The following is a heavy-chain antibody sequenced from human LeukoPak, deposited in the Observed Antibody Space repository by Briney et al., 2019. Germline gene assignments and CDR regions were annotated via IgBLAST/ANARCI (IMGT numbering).Heavy chain of an antibody. CDR2: ISAYNGNT. CDR3: ARAGHIVAARRGTQFDY. Sequence: GASVKVSCKASGYTFTSYGISWVRQAPGQGLEWMGWISAYNGNTNYAQKLQGRVTMTTDKSTSAAYMELSSLRSEDTAVYYCARAGHIVAARRGTQFDYWGQGTPVTVSS. J-gene: IGHJ4*02. V-gene: IGHV1-18*01. CDR1: GYTFTSYG. D-gene: IGHD6-6*01.